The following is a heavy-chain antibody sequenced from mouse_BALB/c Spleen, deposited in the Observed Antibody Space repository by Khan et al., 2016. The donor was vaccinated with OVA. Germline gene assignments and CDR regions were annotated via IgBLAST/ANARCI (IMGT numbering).Heavy chain of an antibody. CDR3: ARSGTISTVVVTDFDF. CDR2: IKYSGIT. J-gene: IGHJ2*01. D-gene: IGHD1-1*01. CDR1: GYSITSDYA. Sequence: EVQLQESGPGLVKPSQSLSLTCTVTGYSITSDYAWNWIRQFPGNRLEWMGYIKYSGITSYNPSLNSRISITRDTSKNQFFLQLNSVTTEDTATYYWARSGTISTVVVTDFDFWGQGTTLTVSS. V-gene: IGHV3-2*02.